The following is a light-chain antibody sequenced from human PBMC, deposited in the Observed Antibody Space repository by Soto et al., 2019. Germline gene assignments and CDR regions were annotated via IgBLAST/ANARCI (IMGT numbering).Light chain of an antibody. J-gene: IGLJ3*02. CDR2: EVS. V-gene: IGLV2-8*01. Sequence: QSALTQPPSASGSPGQSVTISCTGTSSDVCAYKYVSWYQQYPGKAPKLMIYEVSKRPSGVPDRFSGSKSGNTASLTVSGFQAEDEADYYCTSYVGSNIWVFGGGTKLTVL. CDR1: SSDVCAYKY. CDR3: TSYVGSNIWV.